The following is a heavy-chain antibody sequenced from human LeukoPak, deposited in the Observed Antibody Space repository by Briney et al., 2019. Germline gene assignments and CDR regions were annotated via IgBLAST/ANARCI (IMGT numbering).Heavy chain of an antibody. D-gene: IGHD1-26*01. CDR2: ISSSGSSI. Sequence: GGSLRLSCAASGFTFSDHYMSWIRQAPGKGLEWISYISSSGSSIQYADSVRGRFTISRDNAKTSLYLQMNSPRAEDTSVYYCARSAQWGLPDYWGQGTLVTVSS. CDR3: ARSAQWGLPDY. V-gene: IGHV3-11*04. J-gene: IGHJ4*02. CDR1: GFTFSDHY.